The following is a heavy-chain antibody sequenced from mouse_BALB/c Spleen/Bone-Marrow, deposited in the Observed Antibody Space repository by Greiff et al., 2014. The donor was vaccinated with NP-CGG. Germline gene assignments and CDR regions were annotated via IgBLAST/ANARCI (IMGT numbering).Heavy chain of an antibody. V-gene: IGHV14-3*02. J-gene: IGHJ3*01. CDR1: GFNIKDTY. CDR2: IDPANGNT. Sequence: EVQLQESGAELVKPGASVKLSCTASGFNIKDTYMHWVKQRPEQGLEWIGRIDPANGNTKYDPKFQGKATITADTSSNTAYLQLSSLTSEDTAVCYCARGYDEGFAYWGQGTLVTVSA. CDR3: ARGYDEGFAY. D-gene: IGHD2-14*01.